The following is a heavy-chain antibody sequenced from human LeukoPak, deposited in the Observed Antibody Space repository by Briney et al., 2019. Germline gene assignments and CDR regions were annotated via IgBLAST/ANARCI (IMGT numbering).Heavy chain of an antibody. CDR3: AKAPGYAGS. Sequence: GGSLRLSCAASGFTFSSYGMHWVRQAPGKGLEWVAVISYDGSNKYYADSVKGRFTISRDNSKNTLYLQMNSLRAEDTAVYYCAKAPGYAGSWGQGTLVTVSS. V-gene: IGHV3-30*18. J-gene: IGHJ4*02. CDR1: GFTFSSYG. D-gene: IGHD2-2*03. CDR2: ISYDGSNK.